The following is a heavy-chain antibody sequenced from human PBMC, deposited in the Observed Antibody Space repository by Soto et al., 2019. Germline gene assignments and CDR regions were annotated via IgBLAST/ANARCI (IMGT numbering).Heavy chain of an antibody. Sequence: SETLSLTCTVSGASVKNGSYYWSWIRLPPGKGLEWIGYIHHSGSTDYNPSLTRRVAMLVDTSKNQFSLSVSSVTAADTAVYYCARGLGGYSYGSFGYWGQGTLVTVSS. D-gene: IGHD5-18*01. J-gene: IGHJ4*02. CDR2: IHHSGST. CDR1: GASVKNGSYY. V-gene: IGHV4-61*01. CDR3: ARGLGGYSYGSFGY.